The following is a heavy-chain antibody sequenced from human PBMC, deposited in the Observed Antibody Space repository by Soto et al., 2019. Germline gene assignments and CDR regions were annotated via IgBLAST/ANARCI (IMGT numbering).Heavy chain of an antibody. Sequence: SETLSLTCTVSGGSVSSGSYYWSWIRQPPGKGLEWIGYIYYSGSTNYNPSLKSRVTISVDTSKNQFSLKLSSVTAADTAVYYCARDYFLIGSYSENYYYGMDVWGQGTTVTVSS. CDR3: ARDYFLIGSYSENYYYGMDV. V-gene: IGHV4-61*01. CDR1: GGSVSSGSYY. CDR2: IYYSGST. D-gene: IGHD1-26*01. J-gene: IGHJ6*02.